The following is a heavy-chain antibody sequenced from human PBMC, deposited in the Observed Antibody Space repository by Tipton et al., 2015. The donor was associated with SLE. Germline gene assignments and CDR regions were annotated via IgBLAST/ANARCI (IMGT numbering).Heavy chain of an antibody. CDR3: AKGIAAALWY. V-gene: IGHV3-20*04. CDR2: INWNGGST. D-gene: IGHD6-13*01. J-gene: IGHJ4*02. Sequence: SLRLSCATSGFTFDDYGMSWVRQAPGKGLEWVSGINWNGGSTGYADSVKGRFTISRDNAKNSLYLQMNSLRAEDTAFYYCAKGIAAALWYWGQGTLVTVSS. CDR1: GFTFDDYG.